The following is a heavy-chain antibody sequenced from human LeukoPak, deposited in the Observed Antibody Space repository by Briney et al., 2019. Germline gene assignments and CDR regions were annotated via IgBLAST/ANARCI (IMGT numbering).Heavy chain of an antibody. J-gene: IGHJ4*02. CDR1: GFTVSSNY. D-gene: IGHD1-1*01. CDR2: IYGGVNT. V-gene: IGHV3-66*01. Sequence: GGSLRLSCAASGFTVSSNYMSWVRQAPGKGLEWVSVIYGGVNTVYTDSVQGRFTISRDNSKNTLYLQMSSLRAEDTAVYYCAKSPKTGFLFDYWGKGTLVTVSS. CDR3: AKSPKTGFLFDY.